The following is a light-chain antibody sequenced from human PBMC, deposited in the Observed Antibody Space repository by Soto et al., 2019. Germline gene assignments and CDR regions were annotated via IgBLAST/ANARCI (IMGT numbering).Light chain of an antibody. CDR3: CSYAGRSTLV. V-gene: IGLV2-23*01. Sequence: QCALTQPASVSGSPGQSITISCTGTISDVGSYNLVSWYQQHPGKAPKLMIYEGNKRPSGVSNRFSGSKSGNTASLTISGLQAEDEADYYCCSYAGRSTLVFGGGTKVTVL. J-gene: IGLJ2*01. CDR1: ISDVGSYNL. CDR2: EGN.